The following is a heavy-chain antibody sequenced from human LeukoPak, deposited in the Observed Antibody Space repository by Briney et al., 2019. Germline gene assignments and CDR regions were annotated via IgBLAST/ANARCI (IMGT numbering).Heavy chain of an antibody. V-gene: IGHV4-34*12. Sequence: SETLSLTCAVYGGSFSGYYWSWTRQPPGKGLEWIASVFHSGSTYYNPPLQTRVPTSVDTPNNQFSLRLNSVTAADTAVYYGASLKKQHLRLSPPDYWGQGTLVTVSS. CDR1: GGSFSGYY. D-gene: IGHD1/OR15-1a*01. CDR3: ASLKKQHLRLSPPDY. J-gene: IGHJ4*02. CDR2: VFHSGST.